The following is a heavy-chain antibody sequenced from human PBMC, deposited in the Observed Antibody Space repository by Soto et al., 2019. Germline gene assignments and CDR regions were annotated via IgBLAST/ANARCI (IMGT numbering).Heavy chain of an antibody. D-gene: IGHD3-3*01. J-gene: IGHJ6*02. CDR3: AKREDSSRFGGLDI. V-gene: IGHV4-39*01. Sequence: SETLSLTCTVSGGSLTSCVYFWDWIRQPPGKGLEWIVTVHSTGGTYYSPSLRIRVTISVYTSKNLFSLKMTSASATDTAVYFCAKREDSSRFGGLDIWGQGTAVTVSS. CDR1: GGSLTSCVYF. CDR2: VHSTGGT.